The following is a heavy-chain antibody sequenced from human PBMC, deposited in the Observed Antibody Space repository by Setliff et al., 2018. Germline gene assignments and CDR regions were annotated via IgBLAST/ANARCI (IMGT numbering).Heavy chain of an antibody. J-gene: IGHJ3*02. Sequence: GPPVKVSCKASGYSFSDFYMHWLRQDPGEGLEARGRIDPRDDFTVYAERFKDRLTITADNSTDTSYMEMSSLRAEDTAVYYCMRDTSGRDAFDIWGQGTMVTVSS. V-gene: IGHV1-69-2*01. CDR2: IDPRDDFT. CDR3: MRDTSGRDAFDI. CDR1: GYSFSDFY. D-gene: IGHD6-19*01.